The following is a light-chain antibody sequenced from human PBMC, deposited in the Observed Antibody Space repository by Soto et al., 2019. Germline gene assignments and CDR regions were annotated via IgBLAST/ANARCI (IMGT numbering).Light chain of an antibody. CDR1: SSNIGNNY. CDR3: GTWDSSLSARYV. CDR2: DNN. V-gene: IGLV1-51*01. J-gene: IGLJ1*01. Sequence: QSVLTQPPSVSAAPGQKVTISCSGSSSNIGNNYVSWYQQPSGTAPKLLIYDNNKRPSGIPDRFSGSKSGTSATLGITGLQTGDEADYYCGTWDSSLSARYVFGTGPKVTVL.